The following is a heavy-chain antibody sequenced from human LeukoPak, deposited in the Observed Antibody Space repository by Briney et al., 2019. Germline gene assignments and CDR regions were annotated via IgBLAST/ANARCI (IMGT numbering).Heavy chain of an antibody. CDR3: ATRYYCDSSGYYQLDAFDI. J-gene: IGHJ3*02. V-gene: IGHV1-18*01. Sequence: ASVKVSCKASGYTFTSYGISWVRQAPGQGLEWMGWISAYNGNTNYAQKLQGRVTMTTDTSTSTAYMELRSLRSDDTAVYYCATRYYCDSSGYYQLDAFDIWGQGTMVTVSS. CDR1: GYTFTSYG. CDR2: ISAYNGNT. D-gene: IGHD3-22*01.